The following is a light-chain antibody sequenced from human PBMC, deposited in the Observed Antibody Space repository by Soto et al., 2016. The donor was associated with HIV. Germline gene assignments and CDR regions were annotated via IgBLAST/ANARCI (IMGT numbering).Light chain of an antibody. Sequence: DIQMTQSPSSPSASVGDTVTITCRASQMINSYLNWYQQKPGKAPRLLIYAASSLQVGVPSRFSGSRSRTGFSLTITSLQPDDFATYYCQQSDTIPLTFGQGTRLEIK. V-gene: IGKV1-39*01. CDR3: QQSDTIPLT. CDR2: AAS. J-gene: IGKJ5*01. CDR1: QMINSY.